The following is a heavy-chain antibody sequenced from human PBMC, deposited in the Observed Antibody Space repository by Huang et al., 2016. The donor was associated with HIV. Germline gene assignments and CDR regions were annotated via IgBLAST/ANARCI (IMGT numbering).Heavy chain of an antibody. CDR2: ITHSGST. J-gene: IGHJ4*02. V-gene: IGHV4-34*01. Sequence: QVQLHQWGAGLLKPSETLSLTCAVYGGSFSGYYWSWIRHPPGKGLEGIGEITHSGSTNYNPSLKSRVTRSEETSKNQFSLKLSSVTAADTAVYYCARAPHYGSGSYYYWGQGTLVTVSS. D-gene: IGHD3-10*01. CDR3: ARAPHYGSGSYYY. CDR1: GGSFSGYY.